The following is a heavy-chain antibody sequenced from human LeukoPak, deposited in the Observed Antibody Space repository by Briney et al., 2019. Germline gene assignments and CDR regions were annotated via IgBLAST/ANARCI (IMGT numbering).Heavy chain of an antibody. CDR1: GFTFSDYY. V-gene: IGHV3-11*01. Sequence: GGSLRLSCAASGFTFSDYYMSWIRQALGKGLEWVSYISSSGSTIYYADSVKGRFTISRDNAKNSLYLQMNSLRAEDTAVYYCARDDSDILTGYSIRFDYWGQGTLVTVSS. CDR2: ISSSGSTI. CDR3: ARDDSDILTGYSIRFDY. J-gene: IGHJ4*02. D-gene: IGHD3-9*01.